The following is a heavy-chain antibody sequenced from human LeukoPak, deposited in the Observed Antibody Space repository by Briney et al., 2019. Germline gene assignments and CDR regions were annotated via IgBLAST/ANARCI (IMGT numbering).Heavy chain of an antibody. CDR2: ISGSGGST. CDR3: AGRGSGSYFDY. J-gene: IGHJ4*02. CDR1: GFTFSTYG. Sequence: GGSLRLSCAASGFTFSTYGMSWVRQAPGKGLEWVSAISGSGGSTYHADSVKGRFTISRDNSKNTLYLQVNSLRAEDTAVYYCAGRGSGSYFDYWGQGTLVTVSS. D-gene: IGHD3-10*01. V-gene: IGHV3-23*01.